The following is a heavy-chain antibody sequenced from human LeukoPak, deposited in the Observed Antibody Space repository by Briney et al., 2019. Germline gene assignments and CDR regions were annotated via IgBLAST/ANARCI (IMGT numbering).Heavy chain of an antibody. Sequence: PSETLSLTCTVSGGSISSYYWNWIRQPPGKGLVWIGNIYYSGSTNYNPSLKRRVTISVDTSKDQFSLKLSSVTAADTAVYYCARDGGDWFDPWGQGTLVTVSS. CDR3: ARDGGDWFDP. CDR2: IYYSGST. V-gene: IGHV4-59*01. CDR1: GGSISSYY. J-gene: IGHJ5*02. D-gene: IGHD2-21*01.